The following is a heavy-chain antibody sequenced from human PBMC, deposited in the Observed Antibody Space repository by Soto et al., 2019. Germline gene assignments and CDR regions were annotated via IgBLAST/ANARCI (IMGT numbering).Heavy chain of an antibody. CDR2: IHPADSKI. D-gene: IGHD4-17*01. Sequence: GESPQISCKASGYSFTHYYIGWVRPMTGKRLEWMGIIHPADSKIRYSPSFQGQVTFSVDKSTSTAYLQWSSLKASDTAIYYCARHISVTTRGTRFYYNIDVWGQGTTVTVSS. CDR3: ARHISVTTRGTRFYYNIDV. V-gene: IGHV5-51*01. CDR1: GYSFTHYY. J-gene: IGHJ6*02.